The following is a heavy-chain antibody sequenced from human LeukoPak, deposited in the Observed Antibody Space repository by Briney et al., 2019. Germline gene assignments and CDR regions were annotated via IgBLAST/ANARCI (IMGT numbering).Heavy chain of an antibody. Sequence: ASVKVSCKVSGYTLTELSMHWVRQAPGKGLEWMGGFDPEDGETIYAQKFQGRVTMAEDTSTDTAYMELSSLRSEDTAVYYCARGLIYYGSGSYYITRYYYGMDVWGQGTTVTVSS. V-gene: IGHV1-24*01. CDR3: ARGLIYYGSGSYYITRYYYGMDV. CDR1: GYTLTELS. D-gene: IGHD3-10*01. J-gene: IGHJ6*02. CDR2: FDPEDGET.